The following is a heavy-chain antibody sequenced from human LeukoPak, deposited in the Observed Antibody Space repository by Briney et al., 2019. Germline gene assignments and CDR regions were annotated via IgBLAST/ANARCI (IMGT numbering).Heavy chain of an antibody. J-gene: IGHJ5*02. CDR2: INHSGST. V-gene: IGHV4-34*01. CDR1: GGSFSGYY. D-gene: IGHD6-13*01. CDR3: ARKGIAAAGTYNWFDP. Sequence: SETLSLTCAVYGGSFSGYYWSWIRQPPGKGLEWIGEINHSGSTNYNPSLKSRVTISVDTSKNQFSLELSSVTAADTAVYYCARKGIAAAGTYNWFDPWGQRTLVTVSS.